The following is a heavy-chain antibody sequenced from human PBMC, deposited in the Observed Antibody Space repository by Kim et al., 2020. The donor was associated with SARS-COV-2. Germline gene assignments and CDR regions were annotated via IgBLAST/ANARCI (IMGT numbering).Heavy chain of an antibody. Sequence: GGSLRLSCAASGFTFSSYAMSWVRQAPGKGLEWVSAISGSGGSTYYADSVKGRFTISRDNSKNTLYLQMNSLRAEDTAVYYCAKDIVNYYDSRPNWYFDLWGRGTLVTVSS. CDR2: ISGSGGST. J-gene: IGHJ2*01. V-gene: IGHV3-23*01. D-gene: IGHD3-22*01. CDR1: GFTFSSYA. CDR3: AKDIVNYYDSRPNWYFDL.